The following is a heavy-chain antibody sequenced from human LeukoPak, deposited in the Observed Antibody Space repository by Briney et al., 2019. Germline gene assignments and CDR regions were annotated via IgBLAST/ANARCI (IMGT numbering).Heavy chain of an antibody. J-gene: IGHJ3*02. D-gene: IGHD1-26*01. Sequence: GESLKISCKGSGYNFTSYWIGWVRQMPGKGLEWMGIIYPDDSDTTYSPSFQGQVTISADKSISTAYLQWSSLKASDTAMCYCARRHHTSDGFDMWGQGTMVTVSS. V-gene: IGHV5-51*01. CDR1: GYNFTSYW. CDR3: ARRHHTSDGFDM. CDR2: IYPDDSDT.